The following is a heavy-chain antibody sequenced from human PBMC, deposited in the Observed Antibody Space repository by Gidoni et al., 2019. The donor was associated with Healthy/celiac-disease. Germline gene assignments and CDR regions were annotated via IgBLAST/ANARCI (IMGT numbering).Heavy chain of an antibody. V-gene: IGHV3-21*01. CDR1: GFTCSSYS. J-gene: IGHJ4*02. CDR2: ISSSSSYI. D-gene: IGHD6-13*01. CDR3: ARDSKGYPFRFDY. Sequence: EVQLVESGGGLVKPGGSLRLSCAASGFTCSSYSMNWVRQAPGKGLEWVSSISSSSSYIYYADSVKGRFTISRDNAKNSLYLQMNSLRAEDTAVYYCARDSKGYPFRFDYWGQGTLVTVSS.